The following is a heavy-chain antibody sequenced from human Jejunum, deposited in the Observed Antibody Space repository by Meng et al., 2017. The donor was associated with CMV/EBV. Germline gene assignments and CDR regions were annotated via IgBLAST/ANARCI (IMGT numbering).Heavy chain of an antibody. D-gene: IGHD3-16*01. Sequence: SCAASRVTFSRSWMHWTRQAPGKGLVWVSRINSAANITHYAGSVKGRFAISRDNAKNTLYLQMNSLRVEDTAVYYCAGDRWGPEYWGQGTLVTVSS. V-gene: IGHV3-74*01. CDR1: RVTFSRSW. J-gene: IGHJ4*02. CDR2: INSAANIT. CDR3: AGDRWGPEY.